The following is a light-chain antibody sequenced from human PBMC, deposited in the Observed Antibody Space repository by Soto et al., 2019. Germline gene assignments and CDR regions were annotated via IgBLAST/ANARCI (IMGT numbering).Light chain of an antibody. CDR3: QQTYTIPRGFS. CDR2: AAS. CDR1: QSVGTY. Sequence: DIPMTQSPSSLSASVGDRVSITCRASQSVGTYLNWYQWKPGKVPQVLIYAASSLQSGVPSRFSGSGSVTDFTLTINSLQPEDVAIYFCQQTYTIPRGFSFGPGTKVGIK. J-gene: IGKJ3*01. V-gene: IGKV1-39*01.